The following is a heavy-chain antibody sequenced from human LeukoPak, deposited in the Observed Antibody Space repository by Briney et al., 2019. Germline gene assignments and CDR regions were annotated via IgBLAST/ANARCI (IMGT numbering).Heavy chain of an antibody. CDR3: AKAYCGISCYFDY. D-gene: IGHD2-21*01. J-gene: IGHJ4*02. CDR2: ITWNSGSI. Sequence: GRSLRLSCAASGFTFDDYAMHWVRQAPGKGLERVSGITWNSGSIGYADSVKGRFTISRDNAENSLFLQMNSLRAEDTALYYCAKAYCGISCYFDYWGQGILVTVSS. CDR1: GFTFDDYA. V-gene: IGHV3-9*01.